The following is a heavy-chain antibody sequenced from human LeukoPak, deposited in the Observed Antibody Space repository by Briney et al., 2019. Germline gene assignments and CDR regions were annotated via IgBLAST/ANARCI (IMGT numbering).Heavy chain of an antibody. V-gene: IGHV1-2*02. CDR1: GYIFTGYY. D-gene: IGHD3-3*01. J-gene: IGHJ6*02. CDR2: INPNSGGT. CDR3: ARPFLDYYGMVV. Sequence: ASVKVSCKASGYIFTGYYMHWVRQAPGQGLEWMGWINPNSGGTNYAQKFQGRVTMTRDTSISTAYMELSRLRSDDTAVYYCARPFLDYYGMVVWGQGTTVTVSS.